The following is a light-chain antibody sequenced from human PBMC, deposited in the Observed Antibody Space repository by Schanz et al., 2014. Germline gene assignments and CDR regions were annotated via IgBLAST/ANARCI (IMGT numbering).Light chain of an antibody. CDR1: QSVSSD. Sequence: EIVMTQSPATLSSSPGERATLSCGASQSVSSDLAWYQQKPGQAPRLLIYDASTRATAIPDRFSGSGSGTDFTLTISRLEPEDFAVYYCQQYGSSPLYTFGQGTKLEIK. V-gene: IGKV3D-20*01. CDR3: QQYGSSPLYT. CDR2: DAS. J-gene: IGKJ2*01.